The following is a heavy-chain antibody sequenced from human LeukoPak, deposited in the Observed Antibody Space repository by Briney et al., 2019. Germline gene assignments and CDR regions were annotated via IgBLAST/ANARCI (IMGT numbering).Heavy chain of an antibody. V-gene: IGHV3-30*19. D-gene: IGHD1-7*01. CDR1: GFPFSSYG. Sequence: GGSLRLSCVASGFPFSSYGMHWVRQAPGKGLEWVAVISKDGSDKYYPGSVRGRFTISRDNSKNTIYLQMDSLRAEDTAIYYCARDYWWNYDYWGQGTLVTVSS. CDR3: ARDYWWNYDY. J-gene: IGHJ4*02. CDR2: ISKDGSDK.